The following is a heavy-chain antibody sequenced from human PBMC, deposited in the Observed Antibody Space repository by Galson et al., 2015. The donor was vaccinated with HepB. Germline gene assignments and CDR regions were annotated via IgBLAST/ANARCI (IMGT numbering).Heavy chain of an antibody. CDR2: INHSGST. J-gene: IGHJ6*02. D-gene: IGHD6-19*01. Sequence: SETLSLTCAVYGGSFSGYYWSWIRQPPGKGLEWIGEINHSGSTNYNPSLKSRVTISVDTSKNQFSLKLSSVTAADTAVYYCARLPTMGEDIAVAGTEGMDVWGQGTPVTVSS. V-gene: IGHV4-34*01. CDR3: ARLPTMGEDIAVAGTEGMDV. CDR1: GGSFSGYY.